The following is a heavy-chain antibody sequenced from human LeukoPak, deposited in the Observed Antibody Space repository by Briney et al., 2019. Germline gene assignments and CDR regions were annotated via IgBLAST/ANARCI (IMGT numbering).Heavy chain of an antibody. CDR3: ATDGSGGITQYNWFDP. V-gene: IGHV3-7*01. CDR1: GLTFNTYW. Sequence: GGSLRLSCAASGLTFNTYWMTWVRQAPGKGLEWVANIKPDESETYYLDSVKGRFTISRDNARNSLYLQMNSLRADDTAVYYCATDGSGGITQYNWFDPWGQGTLVTVSS. J-gene: IGHJ5*02. CDR2: IKPDESET. D-gene: IGHD2-15*01.